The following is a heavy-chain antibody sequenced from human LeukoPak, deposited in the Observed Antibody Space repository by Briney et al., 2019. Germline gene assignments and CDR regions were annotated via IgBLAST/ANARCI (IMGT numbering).Heavy chain of an antibody. V-gene: IGHV4-34*01. CDR3: ASSYYGSGSYLRAFDI. D-gene: IGHD3-10*01. CDR1: GGSFSGYY. J-gene: IGHJ3*02. Sequence: SETLSLTCAVYGGSFSGYYWNWIRQPPGKGLERIGEINHSGSTNYNPSLKSRVTISVDTSKNQFSLKLSSVTAADTAVYYCASSYYGSGSYLRAFDIWGLGTMVTVSS. CDR2: INHSGST.